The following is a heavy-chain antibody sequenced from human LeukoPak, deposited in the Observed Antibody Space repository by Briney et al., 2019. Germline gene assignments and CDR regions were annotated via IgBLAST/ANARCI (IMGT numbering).Heavy chain of an antibody. D-gene: IGHD3-10*01. Sequence: AGGSLRLSCAASGFTFSSYAVSWVRQAPGKGLEWVSAISGSGGSTYYADSVKGRFTISRDNSKNTLYLQMDSLRVEDTAVYYCARPSYYGSESQLYYFGYWGQGTLVTVSS. V-gene: IGHV3-23*01. CDR1: GFTFSSYA. CDR2: ISGSGGST. J-gene: IGHJ4*02. CDR3: ARPSYYGSESQLYYFGY.